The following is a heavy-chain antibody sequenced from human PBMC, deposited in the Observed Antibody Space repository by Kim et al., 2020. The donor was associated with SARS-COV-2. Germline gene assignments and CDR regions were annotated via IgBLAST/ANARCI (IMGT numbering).Heavy chain of an antibody. CDR2: ISYDGSNK. J-gene: IGHJ3*02. V-gene: IGHV3-30-3*01. CDR3: ARDSSLVVRGAFDI. Sequence: GGSLRLSCAASGFTFSSYAMHWVRQAPGKGLEWVAVISYDGSNKYYADSVKGRFTISRDNSKNTLYLQMNSLRAEDTAVYYCARDSSLVVRGAFDIWGQG. CDR1: GFTFSSYA. D-gene: IGHD3-10*02.